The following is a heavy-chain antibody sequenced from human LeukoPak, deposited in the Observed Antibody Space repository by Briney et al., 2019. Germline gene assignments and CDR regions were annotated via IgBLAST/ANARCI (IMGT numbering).Heavy chain of an antibody. Sequence: GGSLRLSCAASGFTFSNAWMNWVRQAPGEGLEWVGRIKSKTDGGTTDYAAPVKGRFTISRDDSKNTLYLQMNSLKTEDTAVYYCTTPYRKYQLPPYYYGMDVWGQGTTVTVSS. J-gene: IGHJ6*02. D-gene: IGHD2-2*01. CDR2: IKSKTDGGTT. V-gene: IGHV3-15*07. CDR1: GFTFSNAW. CDR3: TTPYRKYQLPPYYYGMDV.